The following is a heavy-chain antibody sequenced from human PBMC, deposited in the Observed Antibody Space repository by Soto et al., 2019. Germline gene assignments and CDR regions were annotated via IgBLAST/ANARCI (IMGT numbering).Heavy chain of an antibody. CDR3: ARTLTTYYYYGMDV. J-gene: IGHJ6*02. CDR2: INAGNGNT. D-gene: IGHD1-1*01. V-gene: IGHV1-3*01. CDR1: GYTFTSYA. Sequence: ASVKVSCKASGYTFTSYAMYGVRQAPGQRLEWMGWINAGNGNTKYSQKFQGRVTITRDTSASTAYMELSSLRSEDTAVYYCARTLTTYYYYGMDVWGQGTTVTVSS.